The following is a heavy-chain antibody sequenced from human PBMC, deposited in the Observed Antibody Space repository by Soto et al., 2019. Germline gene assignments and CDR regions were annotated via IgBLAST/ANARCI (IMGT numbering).Heavy chain of an antibody. D-gene: IGHD3-10*01. J-gene: IGHJ4*02. CDR3: STLRVGFGELLTY. CDR2: IDPSDSYT. V-gene: IGHV5-10-1*01. Sequence: EVQLVQSGAEVKKPGESLRISCKGYGYSFTSYWIGWVRQMPGKGLEWMGRIDPSDSYTNYSPSFQGHVTISADQSISTAYLQWSSLKASATAMYYCSTLRVGFGELLTYWGQGTLVTVSS. CDR1: GYSFTSYW.